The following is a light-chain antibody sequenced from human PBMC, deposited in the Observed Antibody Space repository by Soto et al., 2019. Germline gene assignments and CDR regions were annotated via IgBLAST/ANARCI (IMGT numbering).Light chain of an antibody. CDR1: QSVSNNY. Sequence: EVVLTQSPGTLSLSPGERATLSCRASQSVSNNYLAWYQQKPGQSPKLLIFGSSDRATGIPDRFSGSASGTDFTLTISSLDPEDFAVYYCQQYASSPPYTFGQGTKLELK. J-gene: IGKJ2*01. CDR3: QQYASSPPYT. V-gene: IGKV3-20*01. CDR2: GSS.